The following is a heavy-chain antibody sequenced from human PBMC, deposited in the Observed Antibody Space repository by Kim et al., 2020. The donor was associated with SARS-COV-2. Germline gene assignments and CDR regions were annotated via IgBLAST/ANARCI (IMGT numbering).Heavy chain of an antibody. J-gene: IGHJ6*02. CDR1: GYTFTSYA. D-gene: IGHD1-26*01. CDR2: INTNTGNP. Sequence: ASVKVSCKASGYTFTSYAMNWVRQAPGQGLEGMGWINTNTGNPTYAQGFTGRFVFSLDTSVSTAYLQISSLKAEDTAVYYCARVGGYNRYYYYGMDVWGQGTTVTVSS. CDR3: ARVGGYNRYYYYGMDV. V-gene: IGHV7-4-1*02.